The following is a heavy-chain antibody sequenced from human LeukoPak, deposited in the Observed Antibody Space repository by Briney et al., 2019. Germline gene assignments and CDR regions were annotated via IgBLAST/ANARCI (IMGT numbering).Heavy chain of an antibody. CDR1: GYTFTTYG. V-gene: IGHV1-18*01. CDR3: ARHQTQIWFGEGLWYFDY. CDR2: ISPYNGNT. Sequence: ASVKVSCKASGYTFTTYGISWVRQAPGQGLEWMGWISPYNGNTKHAQKVHGRVPMTTATSTTTAYMELRSLRSDDTAVYYCARHQTQIWFGEGLWYFDYWGQGTLVTVSS. D-gene: IGHD3-10*01. J-gene: IGHJ4*02.